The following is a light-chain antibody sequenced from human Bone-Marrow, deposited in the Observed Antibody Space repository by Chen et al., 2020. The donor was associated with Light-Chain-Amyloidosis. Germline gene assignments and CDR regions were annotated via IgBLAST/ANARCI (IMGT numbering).Light chain of an antibody. CDR3: QSADSSGTYEVI. CDR1: DLPTKY. CDR2: RDT. Sequence: SDELTQPPSESVSPGQTARITCSGDDLPTKYAYWYQQKPGQAPVLVIHRDTERPSGISERFSGSSSGTTATLTISGVQAEDEADYHCQSADSSGTYEVIFGGGTKLTVL. V-gene: IGLV3-25*03. J-gene: IGLJ2*01.